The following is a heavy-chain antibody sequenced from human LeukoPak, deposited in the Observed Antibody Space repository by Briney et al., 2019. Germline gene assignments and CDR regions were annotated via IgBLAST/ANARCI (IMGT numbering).Heavy chain of an antibody. V-gene: IGHV3-23*01. CDR3: AKRPGAYHYYGMDV. D-gene: IGHD1-1*01. CDR2: ISGSGGST. Sequence: QSGGSLRLSCAASGFTFSSYAMSWVRQAPGKGLEWVSAISGSGGSTYYADSVKGRFTISRDNSKNTLYLQMNSLRAEDTAVYYCAKRPGAYHYYGMDVWGQGTTVTVSS. CDR1: GFTFSSYA. J-gene: IGHJ6*02.